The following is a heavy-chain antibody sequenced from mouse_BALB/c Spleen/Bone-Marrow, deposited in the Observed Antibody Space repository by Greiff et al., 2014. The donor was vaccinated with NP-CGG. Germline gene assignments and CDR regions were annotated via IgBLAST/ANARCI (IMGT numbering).Heavy chain of an antibody. CDR3: ASYYYGSSLFAY. CDR2: IDPANGNT. D-gene: IGHD1-1*01. CDR1: GFNIKDTY. J-gene: IGHJ3*01. V-gene: IGHV14-3*02. Sequence: VQLKQSGAELVKPGASVELSCTASGFNIKDTYMHRVKQRPEQGLEWIGRIDPANGNTKYDPKFQGKATITADTSSNTAYLQLSSLTSEDTAVYYCASYYYGSSLFAYWGQGTLVTVSA.